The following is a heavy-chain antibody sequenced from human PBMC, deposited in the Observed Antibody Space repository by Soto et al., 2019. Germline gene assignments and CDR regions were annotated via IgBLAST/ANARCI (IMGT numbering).Heavy chain of an antibody. CDR2: IYYSGST. D-gene: IGHD6-13*01. V-gene: IGHV4-30-4*01. CDR3: AREGGTAAGPDY. Sequence: LSETLSLTCTVSGGSISSGDYYWSWIRQPPGKGLEWIGYIYYSGSTYYNPSLKSRVTISVDTSKNQFSLKLSSVTAADTAVYYCAREGGTAAGPDYWGQGTLVTVSS. J-gene: IGHJ4*02. CDR1: GGSISSGDYY.